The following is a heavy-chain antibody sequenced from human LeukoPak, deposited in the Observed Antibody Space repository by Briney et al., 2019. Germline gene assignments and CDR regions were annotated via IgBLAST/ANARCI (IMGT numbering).Heavy chain of an antibody. D-gene: IGHD3-22*01. J-gene: IGHJ4*02. Sequence: SETLSLTCTVSGGSINSSSYYWGWIRQPPGKGLEWIGSIYYSGSTYYNPSLKSRVTISVDTSKNQFSLKLSSVTAADTAVYYCARAALGYYDSRSWFIYWGQGTLVTVSS. CDR1: GGSINSSSYY. V-gene: IGHV4-39*01. CDR2: IYYSGST. CDR3: ARAALGYYDSRSWFIY.